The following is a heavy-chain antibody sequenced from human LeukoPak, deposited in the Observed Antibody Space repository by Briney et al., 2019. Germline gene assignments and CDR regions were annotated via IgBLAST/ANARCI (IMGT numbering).Heavy chain of an antibody. J-gene: IGHJ5*02. Sequence: GGSLRLSCAASGFTFRRFWMTWVRQAPGKGLEWVPNIKQDGSEKYYVDSVKGRFTISRDNAKNSLYMQMNSLRAEDTAVYYCAKDLAWGCFDPWGQGTLVTVSS. CDR3: AKDLAWGCFDP. CDR1: GFTFRRFW. CDR2: IKQDGSEK. D-gene: IGHD3-16*01. V-gene: IGHV3-7*03.